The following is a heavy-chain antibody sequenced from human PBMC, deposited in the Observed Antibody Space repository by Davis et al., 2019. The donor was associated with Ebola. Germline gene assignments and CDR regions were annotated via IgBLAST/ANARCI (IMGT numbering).Heavy chain of an antibody. Sequence: ASVKVSCKASGYTFTSYAMHWVRQAPGQRLEWMGWVHGGNGNTKYSQRFQGRVTITTDTSASSAYLDLSSLRSDDTAVYYCAKDRGESSGYYYFDYWGQGTLVTVSS. V-gene: IGHV1-3*01. CDR3: AKDRGESSGYYYFDY. CDR1: GYTFTSYA. CDR2: VHGGNGNT. D-gene: IGHD3-22*01. J-gene: IGHJ4*02.